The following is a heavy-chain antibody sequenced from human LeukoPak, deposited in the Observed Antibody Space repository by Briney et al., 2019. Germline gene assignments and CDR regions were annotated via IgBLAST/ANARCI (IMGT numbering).Heavy chain of an antibody. Sequence: SGTLSLTCTVSGGSISSSSYYWGWIRQPPGKGLEWIGSIYYSGSTYYNPSLKSRVTISVDTSKNQFSLKLSSVTAADTAVYYCARVTGGYYMDVWGKGTTVTVSS. CDR1: GGSISSSSYY. CDR2: IYYSGST. CDR3: ARVTGGYYMDV. D-gene: IGHD1-26*01. J-gene: IGHJ6*03. V-gene: IGHV4-39*07.